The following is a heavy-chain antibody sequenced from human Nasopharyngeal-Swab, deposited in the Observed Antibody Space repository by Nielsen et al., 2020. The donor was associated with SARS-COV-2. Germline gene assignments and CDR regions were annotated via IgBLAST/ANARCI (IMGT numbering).Heavy chain of an antibody. CDR1: GGTFSSYA. D-gene: IGHD6-19*01. J-gene: IGHJ4*02. Sequence: SAKVSCKASGGTFSSYAISWVRQAPGQGLEWMGGIIPIFGTANYAQKFQGRVTITADESTSTAYMELSSLRSEDTAVYYCASRPASVRAVAGATDYWGQGTLVTVSS. CDR2: IIPIFGTA. V-gene: IGHV1-69*13. CDR3: ASRPASVRAVAGATDY.